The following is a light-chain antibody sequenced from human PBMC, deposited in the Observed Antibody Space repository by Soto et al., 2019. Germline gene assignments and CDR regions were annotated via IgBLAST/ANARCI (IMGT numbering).Light chain of an antibody. CDR2: GAS. J-gene: IGKJ1*01. Sequence: EIVLTQSPGTLSLSPGERATLSCRASQSVSSSYLAWYQQKPGQAPRLLIYGASSRATGIPDRFSGSGSGTEFTLTISRLEPEDFAVYYCQQYGSSRWTFGQGTKVEI. V-gene: IGKV3-20*01. CDR1: QSVSSSY. CDR3: QQYGSSRWT.